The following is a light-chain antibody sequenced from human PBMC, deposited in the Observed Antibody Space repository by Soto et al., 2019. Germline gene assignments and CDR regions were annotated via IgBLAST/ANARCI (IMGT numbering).Light chain of an antibody. V-gene: IGKV1-5*03. J-gene: IGKJ1*01. CDR2: KAS. Sequence: DIKMTQSPSTLSASVGDRVTITCRASQSISVWLAWYQQKPGKAPKLLIYKASALESGVPSRFGGSGSGTEFTLTISSLQPDDFATYFCQQYDTYPWTFGQGTKVDI. CDR1: QSISVW. CDR3: QQYDTYPWT.